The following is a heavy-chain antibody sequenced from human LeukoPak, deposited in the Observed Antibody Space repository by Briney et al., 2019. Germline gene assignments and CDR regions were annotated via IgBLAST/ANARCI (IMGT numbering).Heavy chain of an antibody. J-gene: IGHJ4*02. CDR3: VKDQAMFVVVPAAVDY. Sequence: GGSLRLSCAASGFTFSSYAMSWVRQAPGKGLEWVSAISGSGGSTYYADSVKGRFTISRDNSKNTLYLQMNNLRAEDTAVYYCVKDQAMFVVVPAAVDYWGQGTLVTVSS. D-gene: IGHD2-2*01. CDR1: GFTFSSYA. V-gene: IGHV3-23*01. CDR2: ISGSGGST.